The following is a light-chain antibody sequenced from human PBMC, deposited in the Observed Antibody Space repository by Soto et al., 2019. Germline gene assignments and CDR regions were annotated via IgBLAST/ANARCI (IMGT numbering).Light chain of an antibody. Sequence: QSALTQPASVYGSPGQSITISCTGTSSDVGGYNYVSWYQQHPGKAPKLMVYDVTKRPSGVSYRFSGSKSGNTASLTISGLQAEDEADYYCSSYTNRRTIIFGGGTKLTVL. CDR1: SSDVGGYNY. CDR2: DVT. CDR3: SSYTNRRTII. V-gene: IGLV2-14*01. J-gene: IGLJ2*01.